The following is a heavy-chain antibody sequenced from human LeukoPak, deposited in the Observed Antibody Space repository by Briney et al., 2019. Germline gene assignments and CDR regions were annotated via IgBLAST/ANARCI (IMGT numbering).Heavy chain of an antibody. J-gene: IGHJ4*02. D-gene: IGHD2-2*01. CDR2: INPSGGST. CDR3: ARRPLGYCSSTSCGDY. Sequence: ASVKVSCKASGYTFTSYYMHWVRQAPGQGLEWMGIINPSGGSTSYAQKFQGRVTMTRDTSTSTVYMELSSLRSEDTAVYYCARRPLGYCSSTSCGDYWGQGTLVTVSS. CDR1: GYTFTSYY. V-gene: IGHV1-46*01.